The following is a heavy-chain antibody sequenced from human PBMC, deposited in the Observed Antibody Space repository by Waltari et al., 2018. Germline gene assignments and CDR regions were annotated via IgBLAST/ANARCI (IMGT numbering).Heavy chain of an antibody. J-gene: IGHJ5*02. CDR3: ARRFFWSGYYTGPPSGPFDP. CDR1: GGSISSSSYY. CDR2: IYYSGST. V-gene: IGHV4-39*07. D-gene: IGHD3-3*01. Sequence: QLQLQESGPGLVKPSETLSLTCTVSGGSISSSSYYWGWIRQPPGKGLEWIGSIYYSGSTYYNPSLKSRVTISVDTSKNQFSLKLSSVTAADTAVYYWARRFFWSGYYTGPPSGPFDPWGQGTLVTVSS.